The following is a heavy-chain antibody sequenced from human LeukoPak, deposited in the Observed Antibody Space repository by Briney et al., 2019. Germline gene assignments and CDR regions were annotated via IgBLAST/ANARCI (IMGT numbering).Heavy chain of an antibody. J-gene: IGHJ3*02. D-gene: IGHD5-18*01. Sequence: SETLSLTCTVSGGSISSGDYYWSWIRQPPGKGLEWIGYIYYSGSTYYNPSLKSRVTISVDTSKNQFSLKLSSVTAADTAAYYCATIRGYIDTDAFDIWGQGTMVTVSS. CDR3: ATIRGYIDTDAFDI. CDR2: IYYSGST. CDR1: GGSISSGDYY. V-gene: IGHV4-30-4*01.